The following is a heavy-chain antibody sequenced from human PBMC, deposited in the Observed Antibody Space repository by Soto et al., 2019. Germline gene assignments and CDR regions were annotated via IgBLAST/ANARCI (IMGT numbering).Heavy chain of an antibody. Sequence: QVQLQESGPGLVKPSGTLSLTCAVSGGSISSSNWWSWVRQPPGKGLEWIGEIYHSESTNYNPSLKSRVTISVDKSKNQFSLKLSSVTAADTAVYYCAQTGYSSGWYGKYYFDYWGQGTLVTVSS. CDR1: GGSISSSNW. V-gene: IGHV4-4*02. J-gene: IGHJ4*02. CDR3: AQTGYSSGWYGKYYFDY. D-gene: IGHD6-19*01. CDR2: IYHSEST.